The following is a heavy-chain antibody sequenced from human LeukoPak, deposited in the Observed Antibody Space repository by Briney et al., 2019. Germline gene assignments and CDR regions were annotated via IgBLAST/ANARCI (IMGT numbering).Heavy chain of an antibody. CDR3: ASAYYYDSPHSFDT. V-gene: IGHV3-7*03. CDR2: IKKDGSQK. CDR1: GFTFSKYW. D-gene: IGHD3-22*01. J-gene: IGHJ4*02. Sequence: PGGSLRLSCAASGFTFSKYWMSWVRQPPGKGLEWVANIKKDGSQKYYVDSVEGRFTISRDNAKNSLYLQMNSLGAEDTAVYFCASAYYYDSPHSFDTRGQGTLVTVAS.